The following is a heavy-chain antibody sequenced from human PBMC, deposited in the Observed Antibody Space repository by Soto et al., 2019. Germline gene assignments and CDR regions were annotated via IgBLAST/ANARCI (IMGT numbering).Heavy chain of an antibody. Sequence: SETLSLTCTVSGGSISSYFWSWIRQPPGKGLEWIGYIYYSGTTNYNPSLKSRVTISIDTSKNQFSLRLTSVTAADTAVYFCARATYDSGSGAAAADHWGQGTPVTLSS. V-gene: IGHV4-59*01. CDR3: ARATYDSGSGAAAADH. CDR2: IYYSGTT. J-gene: IGHJ4*02. D-gene: IGHD3-10*01. CDR1: GGSISSYF.